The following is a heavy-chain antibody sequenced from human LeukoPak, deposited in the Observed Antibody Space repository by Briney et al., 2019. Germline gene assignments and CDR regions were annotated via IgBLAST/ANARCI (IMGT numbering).Heavy chain of an antibody. CDR2: INSDGSST. V-gene: IGHV3-74*01. Sequence: GSLRLSCAASGFTFSSYWMHWVRQAPGKGLVWVSRINSDGSSTSYADSGMGRFTISRDNAKNTLYLQMNSLRAEDAAVYYCARASDSSGYYDYWGQGTLVTVSS. D-gene: IGHD3-22*01. J-gene: IGHJ4*02. CDR3: ARASDSSGYYDY. CDR1: GFTFSSYW.